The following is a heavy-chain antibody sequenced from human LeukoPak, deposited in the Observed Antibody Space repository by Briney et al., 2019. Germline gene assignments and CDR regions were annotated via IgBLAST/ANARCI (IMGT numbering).Heavy chain of an antibody. CDR3: ARYGGSYYFDN. D-gene: IGHD1-26*01. V-gene: IGHV3-7*01. Sequence: GGSLRLPCAASGFTFSNYWMSWVRQAPGKGLEWVANIKQDGSERYYVDSVKGRFTISRDNAKNSLYLQMNSLRAEDTAVYYCARYGGSYYFDNWGQGTLVTASS. J-gene: IGHJ4*02. CDR2: IKQDGSER. CDR1: GFTFSNYW.